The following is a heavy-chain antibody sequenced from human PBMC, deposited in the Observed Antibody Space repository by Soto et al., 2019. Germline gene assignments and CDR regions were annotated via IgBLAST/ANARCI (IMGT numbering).Heavy chain of an antibody. V-gene: IGHV3-30*18. CDR1: GFTFSSYG. CDR2: ISYDGSNK. Sequence: LRLSCAASGFTFSSYGMHWVRQAPGKGLEWVAVISYDGSNKYYADSVKGRFTISRDNSKNTLYLQMNSLRAEDTAVYYCANVLRLDYWGQGTLVTVSS. J-gene: IGHJ4*02. D-gene: IGHD2-8*01. CDR3: ANVLRLDY.